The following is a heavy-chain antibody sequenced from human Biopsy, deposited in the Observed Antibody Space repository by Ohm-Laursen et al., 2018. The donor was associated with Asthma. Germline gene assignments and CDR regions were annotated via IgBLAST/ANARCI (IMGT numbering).Heavy chain of an antibody. CDR2: IYSGGTS. V-gene: IGHV3-66*02. CDR3: ARGNHHLDYGGNSGAFDI. Sequence: SLRLSCAASGFAVSRDYMVWVRKAPGKGLEWVSVIYSGGTSHTADSVRGRFTISRDYSKNTLYLQMNSLRAEDTAVYYCARGNHHLDYGGNSGAFDIWGQGTMVTVSS. J-gene: IGHJ3*02. D-gene: IGHD4-23*01. CDR1: GFAVSRDY.